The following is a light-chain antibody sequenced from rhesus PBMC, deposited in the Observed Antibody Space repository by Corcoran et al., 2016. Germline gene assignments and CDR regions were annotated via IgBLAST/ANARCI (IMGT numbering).Light chain of an antibody. V-gene: IGKV1-32*04. CDR2: HTK. J-gene: IGKJ4*01. CDR1: QDISSY. CDR3: QQGNSYPLT. Sequence: DIQMSQSPPSLSASVGDRVTITCRASQDISSYLNWYQQKPGSAPKVLFYHTKPLASGVPSRFSGSGSGTDFTLTISSLQPEDFATYYCQQGNSYPLTFGGGTKV.